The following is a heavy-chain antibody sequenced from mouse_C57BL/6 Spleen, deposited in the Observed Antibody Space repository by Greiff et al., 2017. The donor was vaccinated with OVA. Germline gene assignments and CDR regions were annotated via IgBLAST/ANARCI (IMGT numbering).Heavy chain of an antibody. Sequence: EVQLVESGGGLVKPGGSLKLSCAASGFTFSDYGMHWVRQAPEKGLEWVAYISSGSSTIYYADTVKGRFTISRDNAKNTLSLHMTSLRSEDTAMYYCAREYMSFIYDGYSWFAYWGQGTLVTVSA. V-gene: IGHV5-17*01. CDR3: AREYMSFIYDGYSWFAY. D-gene: IGHD2-3*01. J-gene: IGHJ3*01. CDR1: GFTFSDYG. CDR2: ISSGSSTI.